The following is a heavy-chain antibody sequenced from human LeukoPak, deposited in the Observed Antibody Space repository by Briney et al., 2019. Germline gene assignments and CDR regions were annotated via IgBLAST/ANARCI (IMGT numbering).Heavy chain of an antibody. CDR2: ISYDGSNK. CDR3: VKDIFPLTGRDAFDI. J-gene: IGHJ3*02. CDR1: GFTFSSYG. Sequence: GRSLRLSCAASGFTFSSYGMHWVRQAPGKGLEWVAVISYDGSNKYYADSVKGRFTISRDNSKNTLYLQMNSLGAEDRAVYYCVKDIFPLTGRDAFDIWGQGTMVTVSS. V-gene: IGHV3-30*18. D-gene: IGHD3-9*01.